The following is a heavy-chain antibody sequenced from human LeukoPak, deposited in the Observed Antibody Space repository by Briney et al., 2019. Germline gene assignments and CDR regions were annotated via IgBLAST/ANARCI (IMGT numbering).Heavy chain of an antibody. D-gene: IGHD4/OR15-4a*01. CDR2: IRYDGSNK. CDR3: AKDSNDYGDYVDS. J-gene: IGHJ4*02. CDR1: GFIFTDYG. V-gene: IGHV3-30*02. Sequence: TGGSLRLSCAASGFIFTDYGMHWVRQAPGKGLEWLTFIRYDGSNKYYADSVKGRFIISRDSSKNTLYLQMNRLRHEDTAVYYCAKDSNDYGDYVDSWGQGTLVTVSS.